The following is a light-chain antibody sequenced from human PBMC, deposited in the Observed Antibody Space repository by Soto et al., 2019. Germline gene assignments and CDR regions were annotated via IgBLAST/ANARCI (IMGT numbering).Light chain of an antibody. CDR3: QRPLSWPIT. V-gene: IGKV3D-20*02. J-gene: IGKJ5*01. CDR1: QSVTSIY. CDR2: GAS. Sequence: VMTLSPVTLAVYNREGATLSCRASQSVTSIYLAWYQQKPGQAPRLLIYGASSRATGVPARFSGSGSGTDYTLTISSLEPEDFAGYYCQRPLSWPITFGQGTRLEIK.